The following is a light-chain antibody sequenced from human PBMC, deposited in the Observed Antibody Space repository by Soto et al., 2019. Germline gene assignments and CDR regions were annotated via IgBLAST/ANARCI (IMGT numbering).Light chain of an antibody. V-gene: IGLV2-14*01. CDR1: SSDVGGYNY. Sequence: QSVLTQPASVSGSPRQSITISCTGTSSDVGGYNYVSWYQQRPGKAPKLMIYDVSNRPSGVSNRFSGSKSGNTASLTISGLQAEDEADYYCSSYTSSSTLYVFGTGTKLTVL. CDR3: SSYTSSSTLYV. CDR2: DVS. J-gene: IGLJ1*01.